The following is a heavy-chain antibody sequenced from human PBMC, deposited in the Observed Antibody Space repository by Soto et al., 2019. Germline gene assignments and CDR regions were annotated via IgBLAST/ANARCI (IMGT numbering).Heavy chain of an antibody. CDR3: ARGDVRKWALVVTIREFDY. J-gene: IGHJ4*02. Sequence: SVKVSCKASGGTFSSYAISWVRQAPGPGLEWMGGIIPIFGTANYAQKFQGRVTITADESTSTAYMELSSLRSEDTAVYYCARGDVRKWALVVTIREFDYSGQGSLVTVPS. CDR2: IIPIFGTA. D-gene: IGHD2-21*02. V-gene: IGHV1-69*13. CDR1: GGTFSSYA.